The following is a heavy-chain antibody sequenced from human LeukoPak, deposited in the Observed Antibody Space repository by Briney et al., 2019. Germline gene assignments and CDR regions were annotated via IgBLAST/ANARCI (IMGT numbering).Heavy chain of an antibody. V-gene: IGHV3-23*01. J-gene: IGHJ4*02. D-gene: IGHD3-16*02. CDR1: GFTFSSYA. CDR3: ARGDGYVWGSYRSMYYFDY. CDR2: ISGSGGST. Sequence: GGSLRLSCAASGFTFSSYAMSWVRQAPGKGLEWVSAISGSGGSTYYADSVKGRFTISRDNSKNTLYLQMNSLRAEDTAVYYCARGDGYVWGSYRSMYYFDYWGQGTLVTVSS.